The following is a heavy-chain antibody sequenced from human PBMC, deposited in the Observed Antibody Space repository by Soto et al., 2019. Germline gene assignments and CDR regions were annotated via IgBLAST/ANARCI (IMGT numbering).Heavy chain of an antibody. CDR3: ARPDCSSTSCYASANWFDP. CDR2: IYYSGST. V-gene: IGHV4-39*01. CDR1: GGSISSSSYY. Sequence: QLQLQESGPGLVKPSETLSLTCTVSGGSISSSSYYWGWIRQPPGKGLEWIGSIYYSGSTYYNPSLKSRVTISVDTSKNQFSLKLSSVTAADTAVYYCARPDCSSTSCYASANWFDPWGQGTLVTVSS. J-gene: IGHJ5*02. D-gene: IGHD2-2*01.